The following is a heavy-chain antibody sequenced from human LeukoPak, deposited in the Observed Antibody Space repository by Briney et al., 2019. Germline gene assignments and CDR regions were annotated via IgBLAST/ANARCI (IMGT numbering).Heavy chain of an antibody. D-gene: IGHD3-3*01. CDR1: GFTFSDYY. CDR2: ISSSGSTI. V-gene: IGHV3-11*04. Sequence: GGSLRLSCAASGFTFSDYYMSWIRQAPGKGLEGVSYISSSGSTIYYADSVKGRFTISRDNAKNSLYLQMNSLRADDTAVYHCARSARLMKGVVEVTALDDWGQGTLVTVSS. J-gene: IGHJ4*02. CDR3: ARSARLMKGVVEVTALDD.